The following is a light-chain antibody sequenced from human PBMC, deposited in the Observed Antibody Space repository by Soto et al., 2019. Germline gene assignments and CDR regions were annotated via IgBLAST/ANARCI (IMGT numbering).Light chain of an antibody. CDR2: AAS. CDR3: LQDYHYPRT. Sequence: AIQMTQSPSSLSAAVGDRVTITCRASQDIRNELGWYQQKPGKAPNLLIYAASSLHTGVPSRFSGSGSGSYFPLPLSGLQPDDFATYYCLQDYHYPRTFGRGTKVEVK. J-gene: IGKJ1*01. V-gene: IGKV1-6*02. CDR1: QDIRNE.